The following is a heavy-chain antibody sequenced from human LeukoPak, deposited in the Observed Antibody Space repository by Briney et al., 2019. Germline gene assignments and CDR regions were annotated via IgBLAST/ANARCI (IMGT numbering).Heavy chain of an antibody. D-gene: IGHD4-17*01. CDR1: GGSISSSSYY. J-gene: IGHJ4*02. V-gene: IGHV4-39*01. CDR3: ARPPYGDYDGSPYYFDY. Sequence: SETLSLTCTVSGGSISSSSYYWGWIRQPPGKGLEWIGSIYYSGSTYYNPSLKSRVTISVDTSKNQFSLKLSSVTAADTAVYYCARPPYGDYDGSPYYFDYWGQGTLVTVSS. CDR2: IYYSGST.